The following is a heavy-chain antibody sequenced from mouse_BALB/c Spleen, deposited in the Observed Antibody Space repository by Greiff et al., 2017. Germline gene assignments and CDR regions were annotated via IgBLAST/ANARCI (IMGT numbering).Heavy chain of an antibody. Sequence: VQLQQSGPGLVKPSQSLYLTCTVTGYSITSDYAWNWIRQFPGNKLEWMGYISYSGSTSYNPSLKSRISITRDTSKNQFFLQLNSVTTEDTATYYCASEGFGTFAYWGQGTLVTVSA. CDR1: GYSITSDYA. V-gene: IGHV3-2*02. CDR2: ISYSGST. CDR3: ASEGFGTFAY. J-gene: IGHJ3*01. D-gene: IGHD1-1*02.